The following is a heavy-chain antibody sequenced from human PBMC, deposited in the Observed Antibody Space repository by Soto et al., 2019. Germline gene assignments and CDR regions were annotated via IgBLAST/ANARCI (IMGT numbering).Heavy chain of an antibody. CDR3: ARELERVFDY. J-gene: IGHJ4*02. D-gene: IGHD1-1*01. V-gene: IGHV3-30*04. Sequence: QVQLVESGGGVVQPGRSLRLSCAASGFTFSSYAMHWVRQGPGKGLEWVAVIAYDGRNKYYADSVKGRFTISRDNSKNTLYLQMKSLRIEDTAVYYCARELERVFDYWGQGTLVTVSS. CDR1: GFTFSSYA. CDR2: IAYDGRNK.